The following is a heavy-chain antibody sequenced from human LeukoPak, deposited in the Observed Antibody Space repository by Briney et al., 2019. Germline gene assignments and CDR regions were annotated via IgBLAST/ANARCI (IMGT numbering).Heavy chain of an antibody. CDR3: ASLLNVAGYSGYDSDY. J-gene: IGHJ4*02. CDR1: GGSFGGYY. CDR2: INHSGST. Sequence: SETLSLTCAVYGGSFGGYYWSWIRQPPGKGLEWIGGINHSGSTNYNPSLKSRVTMSVDTSKNQFSLKLSSVTAADTAVYYCASLLNVAGYSGYDSDYWGQGTLVTVSS. D-gene: IGHD5-12*01. V-gene: IGHV4-34*01.